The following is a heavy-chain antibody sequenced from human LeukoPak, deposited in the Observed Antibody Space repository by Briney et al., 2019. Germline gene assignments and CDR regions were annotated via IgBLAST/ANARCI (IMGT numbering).Heavy chain of an antibody. CDR3: EAGSSSVDY. V-gene: IGHV3-30-3*01. D-gene: IGHD6-6*01. CDR2: ILYDGSNK. Sequence: GGSLRLSCAASGFTFSSYAMSWVRQAPGKGLEWVAVILYDGSNKYYADSVKGRFTISRDNSKNTLYLQMNSLRAEDTAVYYCEAGSSSVDYWGQGTLVTVSS. CDR1: GFTFSSYA. J-gene: IGHJ4*02.